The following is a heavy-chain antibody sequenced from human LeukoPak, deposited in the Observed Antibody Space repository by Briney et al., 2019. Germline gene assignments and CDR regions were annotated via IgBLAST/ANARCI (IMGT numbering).Heavy chain of an antibody. Sequence: ASVNVSCKASGYTFTRYYKHWVRQAPGQGREWMGWINPNSGGTNYAQKFQGRVTITRDTSISTAYMELSRLRSDDTAVYYCARGGWLRSFDYWGQGTLATVSS. J-gene: IGHJ4*02. CDR2: INPNSGGT. V-gene: IGHV1-2*02. CDR3: ARGGWLRSFDY. CDR1: GYTFTRYY. D-gene: IGHD5-12*01.